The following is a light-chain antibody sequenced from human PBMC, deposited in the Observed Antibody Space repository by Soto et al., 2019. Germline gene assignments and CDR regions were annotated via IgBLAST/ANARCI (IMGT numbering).Light chain of an antibody. CDR2: LGS. CDR3: MQGLQTPWT. J-gene: IGKJ1*01. CDR1: QSLLHSNGYNY. V-gene: IGKV2-28*01. Sequence: IVMTQSPLSLPVTPGEPASISCRSSQSLLHSNGYNYLDWYLQKPGQSPQLLIYLGSNRASGVPDRVSGSGSGTDFTLKISRVEAEDVGVYYCMQGLQTPWTFGQGTKVEIK.